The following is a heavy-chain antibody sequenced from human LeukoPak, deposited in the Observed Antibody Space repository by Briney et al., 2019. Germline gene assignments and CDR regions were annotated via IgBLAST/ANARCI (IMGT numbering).Heavy chain of an antibody. V-gene: IGHV3-30-3*01. Sequence: PGGSLRLSCAASGFTFSSYAMHWVRQAPGKGLEWVAVISYDGSNKYYADSVKGRFTISRDNSKNTLYLQMNGLRAEDTAVYYCASVGGYYPFDAFDIWGQGTMVTVSS. CDR1: GFTFSSYA. CDR2: ISYDGSNK. CDR3: ASVGGYYPFDAFDI. D-gene: IGHD3-22*01. J-gene: IGHJ3*02.